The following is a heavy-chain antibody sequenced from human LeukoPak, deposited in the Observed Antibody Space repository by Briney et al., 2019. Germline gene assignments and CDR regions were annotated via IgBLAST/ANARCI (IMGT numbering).Heavy chain of an antibody. V-gene: IGHV3-48*03. CDR1: RFTFSSYE. D-gene: IGHD2-15*01. CDR2: ISSSGSTI. J-gene: IGHJ5*02. Sequence: GGSLRLSCAASRFTFSSYEMNWVRQAPGKGLEWVSYISSSGSTIYYADSVKGRFTISRDNAKNSLYLQMNSLRDEDTAVYYCARFVVVVAENWFDPWGQGTLVTVSS. CDR3: ARFVVVVAENWFDP.